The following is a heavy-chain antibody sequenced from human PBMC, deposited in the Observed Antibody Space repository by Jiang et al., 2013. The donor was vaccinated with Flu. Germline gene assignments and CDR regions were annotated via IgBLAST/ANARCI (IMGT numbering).Heavy chain of an antibody. CDR2: INTNTGNP. Sequence: QSGSELKKPGASVKVSCKASGYTFTSYAMNWVRQAPGQGLEWMGWINTNTGNPTYAQGFTGRFVFSLDTSVSTAYLQISSLKAEDTAVYYCAGSTEVLRYFDWLGESSNWFDPWGQGTLVTVSS. D-gene: IGHD3-9*01. V-gene: IGHV7-4-1*02. J-gene: IGHJ5*02. CDR1: GYTFTSYA. CDR3: AGSTEVLRYFDWLGESSNWFDP.